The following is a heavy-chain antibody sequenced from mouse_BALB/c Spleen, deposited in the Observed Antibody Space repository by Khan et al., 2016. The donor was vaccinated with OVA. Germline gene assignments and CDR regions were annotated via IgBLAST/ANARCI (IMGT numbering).Heavy chain of an antibody. CDR1: GYTFTSYT. Sequence: VQLQESGAELARPSPSVKMSCKASGYTFTSYTIHWIKQRPGQGLQWIGYINPSSGYTNYNQKFKDKATLTADKSSTTAYMQLSSLTSDDYAVYSCERAGAYSRNDDWFAYWGQGTLVTVSA. CDR2: INPSSGYT. CDR3: ERAGAYSRNDDWFAY. V-gene: IGHV1-4*01. J-gene: IGHJ3*01. D-gene: IGHD2-14*01.